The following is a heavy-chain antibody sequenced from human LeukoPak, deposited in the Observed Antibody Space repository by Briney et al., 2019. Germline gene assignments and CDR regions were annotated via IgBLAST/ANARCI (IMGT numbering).Heavy chain of an antibody. D-gene: IGHD1-14*01. J-gene: IGHJ5*02. V-gene: IGHV4-31*03. CDR2: IYYSGST. Sequence: SETLSLTCTVSGGSISSGGYYWSWIRQHPGKGLEWIGYIYYSGSTYYNPSLKSRVTISVDTSENQFSLKLSSVTAADTAAYYCARVYVYPDNWFDPWGQGTLVTVSS. CDR1: GGSISSGGYY. CDR3: ARVYVYPDNWFDP.